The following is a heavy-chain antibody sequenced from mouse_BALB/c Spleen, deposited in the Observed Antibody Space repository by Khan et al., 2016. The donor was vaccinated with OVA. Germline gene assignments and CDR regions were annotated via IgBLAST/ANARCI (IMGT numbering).Heavy chain of an antibody. Sequence: QVQPKVSGPGLVAPSQSLSITCTVSGFSLISYGVSWIRQPPGKGLEWLGVIWGDVSTNYHSALSSRLSISKDNSKSQVFLKLNSLQTDDTATYYCAKQRQYRYADVWGAGTTFTVSS. J-gene: IGHJ1*01. D-gene: IGHD6-1*01. CDR3: AKQRQYRYADV. CDR1: GFSLISYG. V-gene: IGHV2-3*01. CDR2: IWGDVST.